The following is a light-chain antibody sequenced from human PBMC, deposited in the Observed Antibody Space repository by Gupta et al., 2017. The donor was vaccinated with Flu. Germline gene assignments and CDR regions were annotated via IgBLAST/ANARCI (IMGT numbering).Light chain of an antibody. J-gene: IGLJ2*01. CDR2: EGS. CDR3: CSDAGSSTVV. V-gene: IGLV2-23*01. Sequence: HFALTQPASVSVSPGQSITISCTGTSSAVGSYNLVSWYQQHPGKAPKLMIYEGSKRPSGVSNRSSGAKSGNTGSLTISGLQAEDEADDYGCSDAGSSTVVFGGGTKLTVL. CDR1: SSAVGSYNL.